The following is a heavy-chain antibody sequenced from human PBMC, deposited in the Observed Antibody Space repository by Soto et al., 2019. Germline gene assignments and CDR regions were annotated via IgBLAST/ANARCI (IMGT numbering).Heavy chain of an antibody. CDR3: ARDIGIQGYFDL. D-gene: IGHD1-26*01. V-gene: IGHV3-33*01. Sequence: QVQLVESGGGVVQPGRSLRLSCAASGFTFSSYGMHWVRQAPGKGLEWVAVIWYDGSNKYYADSVKGRFTIYRDNSKNTLYLQMNSLRAEDTAVYYCARDIGIQGYFDLWGRGTLVTVSS. CDR1: GFTFSSYG. J-gene: IGHJ2*01. CDR2: IWYDGSNK.